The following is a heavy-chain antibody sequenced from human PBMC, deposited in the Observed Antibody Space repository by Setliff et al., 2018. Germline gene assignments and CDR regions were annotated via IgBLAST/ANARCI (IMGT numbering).Heavy chain of an antibody. CDR2: IGDSGSTT. J-gene: IGHJ4*02. Sequence: GGSLRLSCEASGFTFSDYAMTWVRQAPGKGLEWVSAIGDSGSTTYYADSVRGRFTVSRDNSKKMLYLQMDSLRVEDTAVYYCAKDPPWSPDYYFDYWGQGTLVTVSS. D-gene: IGHD3-3*01. CDR3: AKDPPWSPDYYFDY. V-gene: IGHV3-23*01. CDR1: GFTFSDYA.